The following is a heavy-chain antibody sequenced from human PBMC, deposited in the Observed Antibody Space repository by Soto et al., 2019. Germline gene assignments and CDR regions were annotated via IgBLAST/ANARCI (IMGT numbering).Heavy chain of an antibody. D-gene: IGHD3-10*01. J-gene: IGHJ6*02. CDR1: GGSISSGGYY. Sequence: SETLSLTCTVSGGSISSGGYYWSWIRQHPGKGLEWIGYIYYSGSTYYNPSLKSRVTISVDTSKNQFSLKLSSVTAADTAVYYCARDYYGSGTNIQYYYYYGMDVWGQGTTVTVSS. CDR3: ARDYYGSGTNIQYYYYYGMDV. CDR2: IYYSGST. V-gene: IGHV4-31*03.